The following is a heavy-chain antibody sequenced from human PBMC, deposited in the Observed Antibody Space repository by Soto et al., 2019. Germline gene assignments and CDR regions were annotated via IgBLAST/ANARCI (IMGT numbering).Heavy chain of an antibody. D-gene: IGHD2-15*01. CDR1: GYTFTSYW. CDR3: VRSGTSSGRFSDY. Sequence: GESLKISCNGSGYTFTSYWIGWVRQMPGEGLEWMGVIYPSDSDIRYSPSFQGKVTISADKSITTAYLQWSSLKAADIAMYYCVRSGTSSGRFSDYWGQGTLVTVSS. J-gene: IGHJ4*02. CDR2: IYPSDSDI. V-gene: IGHV5-51*01.